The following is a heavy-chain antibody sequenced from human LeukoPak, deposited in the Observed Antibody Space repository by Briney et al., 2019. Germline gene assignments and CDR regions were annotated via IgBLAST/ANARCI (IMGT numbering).Heavy chain of an antibody. J-gene: IGHJ4*02. CDR3: AREPLSEVVAPSFDY. V-gene: IGHV1-69*13. CDR2: IIPIFGTA. CDR1: GGTFSSYA. D-gene: IGHD2-15*01. Sequence: ASVKVSCKASGGTFSSYAISWVRQAPGQGLEWMGGIIPIFGTANYAQKFQGRVTITADESTSTAYMELSSLRSEDTAVYYCAREPLSEVVAPSFDYWGQGTLVTVSS.